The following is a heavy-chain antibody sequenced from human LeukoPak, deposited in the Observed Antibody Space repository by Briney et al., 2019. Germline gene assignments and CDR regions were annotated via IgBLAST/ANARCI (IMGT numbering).Heavy chain of an antibody. J-gene: IGHJ4*02. CDR1: GYTFTGYY. CDR3: ARNFYDILTGYYEDYFDY. V-gene: IGHV1-2*02. CDR2: INPNSGGT. Sequence: GASVKVSCKASGYTFTGYYTHWVRQAPGQGLEWMGWINPNSGGTNYAQKFQGRVTMTRDTSISTAYMELSRLRSDDTAVYYCARNFYDILTGYYEDYFDYWGQGTLVTVSS. D-gene: IGHD3-9*01.